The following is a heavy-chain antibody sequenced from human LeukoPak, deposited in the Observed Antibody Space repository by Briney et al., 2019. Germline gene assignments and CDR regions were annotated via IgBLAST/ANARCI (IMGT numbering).Heavy chain of an antibody. Sequence: ASVKVSCKASGYTFTSYYMHWVRQAPGQGLEWMGIINPSGGSTSYAQKFQGRVTMTRGTSTSTVYMELSSLRSEDTAVYYCARGRGPYYDILTGPHDYWGQGNLGTVSS. V-gene: IGHV1-46*01. CDR3: ARGRGPYYDILTGPHDY. CDR1: GYTFTSYY. CDR2: INPSGGST. J-gene: IGHJ4*02. D-gene: IGHD3-9*01.